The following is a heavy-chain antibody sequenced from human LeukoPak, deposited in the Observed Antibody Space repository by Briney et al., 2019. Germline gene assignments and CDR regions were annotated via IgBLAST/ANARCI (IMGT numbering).Heavy chain of an antibody. CDR2: IYYSGST. CDR1: CGSISSVNYY. CDR3: ARPTSRPYYLDY. Sequence: SETLSLICTVSCGSISSVNYYWSWLRQHPGKGLEWIGYIYYSGSTFYNPSLKSRVTISVDTSKNQFSLKLSSVTAADTAGYYCARPTSRPYYLDYWGQGTLVTVSS. D-gene: IGHD6-25*01. J-gene: IGHJ4*02. V-gene: IGHV4-31*03.